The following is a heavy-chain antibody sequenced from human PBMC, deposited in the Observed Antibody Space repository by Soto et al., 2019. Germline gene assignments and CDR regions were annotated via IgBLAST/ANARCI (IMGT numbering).Heavy chain of an antibody. V-gene: IGHV1-3*01. D-gene: IGHD3-9*01. CDR2: INAGNGNT. J-gene: IGHJ4*02. CDR3: ARDGILTGYYKNPDY. Sequence: ASVKVSCKASGYTFTSYAMHWVRQAPGQRLEWMGWINAGNGNTKYSQKFQGRVTITRDTSASTAYMELSSLRSEDTAVYYCARDGILTGYYKNPDYWGQGTLVTVSS. CDR1: GYTFTSYA.